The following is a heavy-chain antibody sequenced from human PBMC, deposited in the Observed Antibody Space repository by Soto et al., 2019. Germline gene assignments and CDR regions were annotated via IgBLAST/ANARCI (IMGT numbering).Heavy chain of an antibody. Sequence: QVQLQESGPGLVKPSQTLSLTCTVSGGSISSGDYYWSWIRQPPGKGLEWIGYIYYSGSTYYNPSLKSLVTISVDTSKNQFALKLSSVTAADTAVYYCAGDKGETGLGINYWGQGTLVTVSS. CDR3: AGDKGETGLGINY. CDR1: GGSISSGDYY. J-gene: IGHJ4*02. D-gene: IGHD7-27*01. V-gene: IGHV4-30-4*01. CDR2: IYYSGST.